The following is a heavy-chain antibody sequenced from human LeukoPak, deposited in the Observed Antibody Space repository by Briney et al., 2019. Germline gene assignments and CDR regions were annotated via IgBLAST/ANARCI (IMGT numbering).Heavy chain of an antibody. CDR3: ARGWSYYYDSNGYLDY. J-gene: IGHJ4*02. CDR1: GYTFTVYY. CDR2: INPNSGDT. Sequence: VASLKVSSTASGYTFTVYYMHWVRQAPGQGLEWMGWINPNSGDTKTAQKFQDRVTMTRETSLSTVYMQLSRLRPDDAAVYYCARGWSYYYDSNGYLDYWGQGALVTVSS. V-gene: IGHV1-2*02. D-gene: IGHD3-22*01.